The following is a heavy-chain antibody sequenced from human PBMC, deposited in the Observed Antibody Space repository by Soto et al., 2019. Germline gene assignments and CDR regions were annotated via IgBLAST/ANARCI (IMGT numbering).Heavy chain of an antibody. CDR2: ISGSGGST. CDR3: ARESLVGSFGY. D-gene: IGHD3-10*01. Sequence: GGSLRLSCAASGFTFSSYAMSWVRQAPGKGLEWVSAISGSGGSTNYNPSLKSRVTISVDTSKNQFSLKLSSVTAADTAVYYCARESLVGSFGYWGQGTLVTVSS. J-gene: IGHJ4*02. CDR1: GFTFSSYA. V-gene: IGHV3-23*02.